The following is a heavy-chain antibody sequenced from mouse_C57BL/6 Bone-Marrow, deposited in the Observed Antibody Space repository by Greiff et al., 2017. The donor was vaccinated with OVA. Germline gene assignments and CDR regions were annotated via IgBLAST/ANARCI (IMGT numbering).Heavy chain of an antibody. J-gene: IGHJ2*01. CDR2: IDPSDSYT. CDR3: ARRIFFYFDY. CDR1: GSTFTSYW. Sequence: VQLQQPGAELVKPGASVKLSCKASGSTFTSYWMQWVKQRPGQGLEWIGEIDPSDSYTNYNQKFKGKATLTVDTSSSTAYMQLSSLTSEDSAVYYCARRIFFYFDYWGQGTTLTVSS. V-gene: IGHV1-50*01.